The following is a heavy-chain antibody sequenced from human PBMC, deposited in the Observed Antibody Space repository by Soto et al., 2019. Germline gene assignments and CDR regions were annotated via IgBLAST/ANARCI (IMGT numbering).Heavy chain of an antibody. V-gene: IGHV1-46*01. CDR1: GYTFTSYY. Sequence: ASVKVSCKASGYTFTSYYMHWVRQAPGQGLEWMGIINPSGGSTSYAQKFQGRVTMTRDTSTSTVYMELSSLRSEDTAVYYCAREGAYYYGSGSPLPYDYWGQGTLVTVSS. J-gene: IGHJ4*02. CDR2: INPSGGST. CDR3: AREGAYYYGSGSPLPYDY. D-gene: IGHD3-10*01.